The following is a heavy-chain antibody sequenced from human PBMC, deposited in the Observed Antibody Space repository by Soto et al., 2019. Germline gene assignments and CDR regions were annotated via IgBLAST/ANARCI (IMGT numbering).Heavy chain of an antibody. J-gene: IGHJ4*02. CDR2: IYYSWST. Sequence: QVQLQESGPGLVKPSETLSLTCTVSGGSVSSGSYYWSWIRQPPGKGLEWIGYIYYSWSTNYNPSLKSRVTISVDTSKNQFSLKLSSVTAADTAVYYCAGGMTTVTTVDYWGQGTLVTVSS. CDR3: AGGMTTVTTVDY. V-gene: IGHV4-61*01. D-gene: IGHD4-17*01. CDR1: GGSVSSGSYY.